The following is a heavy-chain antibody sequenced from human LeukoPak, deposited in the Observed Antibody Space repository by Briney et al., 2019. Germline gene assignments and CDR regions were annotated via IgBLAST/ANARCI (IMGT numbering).Heavy chain of an antibody. V-gene: IGHV1-8*02. J-gene: IGHJ4*02. Sequence: ASVKVSCKASGGTFSSYAINWVRQATGQGLEWMGYMNPNSGNTVSAQKFQGRVTMTRDTSISTAYMELSSLRSDDTALYYCATELRHQDFWGQGTLVTVSS. CDR2: MNPNSGNT. D-gene: IGHD2-15*01. CDR3: ATELRHQDF. CDR1: GGTFSSYA.